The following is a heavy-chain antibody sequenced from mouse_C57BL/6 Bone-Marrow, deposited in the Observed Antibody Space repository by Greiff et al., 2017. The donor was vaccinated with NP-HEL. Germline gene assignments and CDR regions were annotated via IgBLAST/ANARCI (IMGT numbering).Heavy chain of an antibody. CDR2: ISSGSSTI. J-gene: IGHJ1*03. Sequence: DVMLVESGGGLVKPGGSLKLSCAASGFTFSDYGMHWVRQAPEKGLEWVAYISSGSSTIYYADTVKGRFTISRDNAKNTLFLQMTSLRSEDTAMYYCARIGSSYVGYFDVWGTGTTVTVSS. CDR3: ARIGSSYVGYFDV. CDR1: GFTFSDYG. D-gene: IGHD1-1*01. V-gene: IGHV5-17*01.